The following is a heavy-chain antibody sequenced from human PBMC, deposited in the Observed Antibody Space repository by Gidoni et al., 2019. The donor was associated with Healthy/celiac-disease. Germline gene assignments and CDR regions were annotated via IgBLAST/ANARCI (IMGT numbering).Heavy chain of an antibody. CDR2: IYPGDSGT. Sequence: EVQLVQSGAEVKKPGESLKISCKGSVYSSTNYWIGWVRQMPGKGLEWMGIIYPGDSGTRYSPSFQGQVTISADKSISTAYLQWSSLKVSDTALYYCATTPLGSAFDIWGQGTMVTVSS. D-gene: IGHD2-15*01. V-gene: IGHV5-51*01. CDR3: ATTPLGSAFDI. J-gene: IGHJ3*02. CDR1: VYSSTNYW.